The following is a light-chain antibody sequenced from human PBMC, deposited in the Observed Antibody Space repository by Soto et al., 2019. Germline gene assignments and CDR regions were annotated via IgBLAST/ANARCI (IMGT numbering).Light chain of an antibody. CDR2: GNS. CDR3: QSYDSSLSGVV. J-gene: IGLJ2*01. CDR1: SSNIGAGYD. V-gene: IGLV1-40*01. Sequence: QSVLTQPPSVSGAPGQRVTISCTGISSNIGAGYDVHWFQQLPGTAPKLLIYGNSNRPSGVPDRFFGSKSGTSASLAITGLQAEDEADYYCQSYDSSLSGVVFGGGTKLNVL.